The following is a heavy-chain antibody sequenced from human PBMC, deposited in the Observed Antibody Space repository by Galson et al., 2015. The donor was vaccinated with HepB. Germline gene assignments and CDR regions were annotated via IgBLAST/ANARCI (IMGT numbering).Heavy chain of an antibody. CDR2: ISYVGSNK. CDR3: ANGIPQWLRPKYYFEY. V-gene: IGHV3-30*18. Sequence: SLRLSCAASGFTFSSYGMHWVRQAPGKGLEWVAVISYVGSNKHYADSVKGRFTISRDNSKNTLYLQMNSLRAEDTAVYYCANGIPQWLRPKYYFEYWGQGTLVTVSS. J-gene: IGHJ4*02. D-gene: IGHD5-12*01. CDR1: GFTFSSYG.